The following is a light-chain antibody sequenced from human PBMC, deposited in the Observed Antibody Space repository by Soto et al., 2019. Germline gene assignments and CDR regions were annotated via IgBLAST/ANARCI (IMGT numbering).Light chain of an antibody. CDR1: QSLLFRFDNKNY. CDR3: QQYYNITWT. V-gene: IGKV4-1*01. CDR2: WAS. Sequence: DIVTTQSPDSLAVSLGERATINCRSSQSLLFRFDNKNYLAWYQQKPGQPPQLLFSWASTRESGVPDRFSGSGSGTVFTLTISSLQAEDVAVYYCQQYYNITWTFGQGTKVEIK. J-gene: IGKJ1*01.